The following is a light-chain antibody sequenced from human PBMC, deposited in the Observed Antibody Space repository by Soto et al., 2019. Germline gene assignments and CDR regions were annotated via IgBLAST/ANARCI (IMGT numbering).Light chain of an antibody. CDR3: SSYTSSSTRV. V-gene: IGLV2-14*03. CDR2: EVS. CDR1: PRYVGAYDF. Sequence: SVVTQPSPLFWAPWQSVTLSLPGTPRYVGAYDFVSWYQQHPDKAPKLMIYEVSNRPSGVSNRFSGSKSVNTATLTISGLQAEDEADYYCSSYTSSSTRVFGTGTKVTVL. J-gene: IGLJ1*01.